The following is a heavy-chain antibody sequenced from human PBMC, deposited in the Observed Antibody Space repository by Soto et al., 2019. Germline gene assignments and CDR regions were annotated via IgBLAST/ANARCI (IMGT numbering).Heavy chain of an antibody. Sequence: EVQLVETGGGLIKPGGSLRLSCAASGFTVSSNYMTWVRQAPGKGLEWVSVIYSGGSTYYADSVKGRFTISRDNSKNTLYLQMNSLRAEDTAVYYCATSFLTENDYWGQGTLVTVSS. CDR1: GFTVSSNY. J-gene: IGHJ4*02. V-gene: IGHV3-53*02. CDR2: IYSGGST. CDR3: ATSFLTENDY. D-gene: IGHD3-16*01.